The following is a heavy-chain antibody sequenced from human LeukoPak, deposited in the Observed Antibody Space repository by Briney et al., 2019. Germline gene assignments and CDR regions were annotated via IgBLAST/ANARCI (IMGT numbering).Heavy chain of an antibody. J-gene: IGHJ4*02. CDR2: INHNAEMI. V-gene: IGHV3-48*02. Sequence: GGSLRLSCEASGFPFGSHVMSWVRQAPGKGLEWIAYINHNAEMIFYPDFVKGRFTISRDNAKNSLYLQMNALRYEDTAIYYCARDHDWAFDLWGQGTLVPVSS. CDR1: GFPFGSHV. CDR3: ARDHDWAFDL. D-gene: IGHD3-9*01.